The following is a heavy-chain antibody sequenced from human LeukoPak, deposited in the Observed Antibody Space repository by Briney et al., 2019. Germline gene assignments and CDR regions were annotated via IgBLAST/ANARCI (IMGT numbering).Heavy chain of an antibody. Sequence: GRSLRLSCAASGFTFSSYGMHWVRQAPGKGLEWVAVIWYDGSNKYYADSVKGRFTISRDNSKNTLYLQMNSLRAEDTAVYYCASDGGCELHGGYFDYWGQGTLVTVSS. D-gene: IGHD1-26*01. CDR1: GFTFSSYG. V-gene: IGHV3-33*01. CDR3: ASDGGCELHGGYFDY. J-gene: IGHJ4*02. CDR2: IWYDGSNK.